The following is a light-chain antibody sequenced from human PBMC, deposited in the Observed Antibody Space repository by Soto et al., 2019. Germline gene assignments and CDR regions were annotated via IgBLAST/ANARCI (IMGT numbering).Light chain of an antibody. CDR2: AAS. V-gene: IGKV3-20*01. CDR1: QSISSTY. CDR3: QQYFGSLYT. J-gene: IGKJ2*01. Sequence: SVLTQSPGTLSLSPREGATLSCRTSQSISSTYLAWYQQRPGQAPRLLIYAASSRATGIPDRFSGSGSGTDVTLTISRLEPEDFAVYYCQQYFGSLYTFGQGTKLEIK.